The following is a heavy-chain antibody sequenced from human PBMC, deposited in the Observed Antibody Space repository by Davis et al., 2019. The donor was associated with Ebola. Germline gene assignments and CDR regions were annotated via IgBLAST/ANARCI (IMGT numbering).Heavy chain of an antibody. D-gene: IGHD3-3*01. V-gene: IGHV4-59*12. CDR3: ARGDNFWSGLNWFDP. CDR1: GGSISSYY. J-gene: IGHJ5*02. CDR2: IYYSGST. Sequence: SETLSLTCTVSGGSISSYYWSWIRQPPGKGLEWIGYIYYSGSTNYNPSLKSRVTISVDTSKNQFSLKLSSVTAADTAVYYCARGDNFWSGLNWFDPWGQGTLVTVSS.